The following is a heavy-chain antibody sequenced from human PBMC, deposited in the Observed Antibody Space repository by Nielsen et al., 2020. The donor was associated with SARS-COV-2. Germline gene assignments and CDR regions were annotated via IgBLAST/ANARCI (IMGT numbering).Heavy chain of an antibody. J-gene: IGHJ2*01. V-gene: IGHV3-23*01. CDR1: GFTFSGYA. D-gene: IGHD3-3*01. Sequence: GESLKISCAASGFTFSGYAMTWVRQAPGKGLEWVSAISASGGSTYYADSVKGRITISRDNSKNTLYLQMNSLRAEDTAVYYCARDPEGLFWYFDLWGRGTLVTVSS. CDR2: ISASGGST. CDR3: ARDPEGLFWYFDL.